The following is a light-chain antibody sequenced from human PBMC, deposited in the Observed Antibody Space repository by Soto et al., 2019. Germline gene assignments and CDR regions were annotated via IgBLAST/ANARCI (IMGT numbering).Light chain of an antibody. CDR2: GAS. CDR1: QNIHTN. V-gene: IGKV3-15*01. Sequence: EIVLTHSLATLSVSPLERDTLXFRAGQNIHTNLAWYQQKPGQAPRLLFYGASTGATGLPARFSGSGSGTEFTLTINSLQAEDCAVYYCQQYYNWPRTFGQGTRLEIK. CDR3: QQYYNWPRT. J-gene: IGKJ5*01.